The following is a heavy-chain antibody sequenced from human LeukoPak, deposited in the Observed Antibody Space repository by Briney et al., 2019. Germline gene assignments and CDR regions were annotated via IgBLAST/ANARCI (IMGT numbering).Heavy chain of an antibody. J-gene: IGHJ4*02. Sequence: ASVKVSCKASEYTFTAYYMHWMRRAPGQGLEWMGWINLNSGGTKYAQKFQGRVTMTRDTSISTAYMELSTLRSDDTAVYYCPSWVGGNADLAVLDYWGLGTLVTVSS. CDR3: PSWVGGNADLAVLDY. CDR1: EYTFTAYY. D-gene: IGHD3-16*01. V-gene: IGHV1-2*02. CDR2: INLNSGGT.